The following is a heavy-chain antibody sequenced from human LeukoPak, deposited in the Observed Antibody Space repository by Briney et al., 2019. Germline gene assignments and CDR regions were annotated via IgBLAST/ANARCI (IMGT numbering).Heavy chain of an antibody. CDR2: IYYSGST. CDR3: ARVGGVAYCGGDCSPDDAFDI. J-gene: IGHJ3*02. Sequence: SETLPLTCTVSGGSISSYYWSWIRQPPGKGLEWIGYIYYSGSTNYNPSLKSRVTISVDTSMNQFSLKLSSVTAADTAVYYCARVGGVAYCGGDCSPDDAFDIWGQGTMVTVSS. CDR1: GGSISSYY. V-gene: IGHV4-59*01. D-gene: IGHD2-21*02.